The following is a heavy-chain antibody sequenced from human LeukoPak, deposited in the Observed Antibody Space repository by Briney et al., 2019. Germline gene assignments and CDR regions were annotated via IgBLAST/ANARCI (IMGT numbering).Heavy chain of an antibody. D-gene: IGHD6-6*01. CDR2: IIPILGTA. Sequence: SVKVSCKASGGTFSSYAISWVRQAPGQGPEWMGGIIPILGTANYAQKFQGRVTITADESTSTAYMELSSLRSEDTAVYYCAREVSAALVQETNWFDPWGQGTLVTVSS. CDR1: GGTFSSYA. V-gene: IGHV1-69*13. J-gene: IGHJ5*02. CDR3: AREVSAALVQETNWFDP.